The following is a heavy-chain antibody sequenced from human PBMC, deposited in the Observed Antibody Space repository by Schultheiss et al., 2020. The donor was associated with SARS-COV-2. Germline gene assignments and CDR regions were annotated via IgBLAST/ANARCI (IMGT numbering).Heavy chain of an antibody. D-gene: IGHD4-17*01. Sequence: SQTLSLTCTVSGGSISNYYWSWIRQPPGKGLEWIGYIYYSGSTNYNPSLKSRVTISVDTSKNQFSLKLSSVTAADTAVYYCARDGTVTTSIFDYWGQGTLVTVSS. CDR2: IYYSGST. J-gene: IGHJ4*02. CDR3: ARDGTVTTSIFDY. CDR1: GGSISNYY. V-gene: IGHV4-59*01.